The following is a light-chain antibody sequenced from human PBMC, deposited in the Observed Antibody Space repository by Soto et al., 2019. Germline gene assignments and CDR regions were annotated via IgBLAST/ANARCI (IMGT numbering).Light chain of an antibody. Sequence: DIQLTQSPSFLSASVGDRVTITCRASQGISSYLAWYQQKPGKDPKLLIYAASTLQSGVPSRFSGSGSGTEFTLTISSLQPEDFATYYCQQLNSYLPITFGQGTRLEIK. CDR1: QGISSY. CDR3: QQLNSYLPIT. J-gene: IGKJ5*01. CDR2: AAS. V-gene: IGKV1-9*01.